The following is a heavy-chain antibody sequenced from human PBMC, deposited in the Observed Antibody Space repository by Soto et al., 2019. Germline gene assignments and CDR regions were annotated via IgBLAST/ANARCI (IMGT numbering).Heavy chain of an antibody. D-gene: IGHD2-15*01. CDR2: IIPIFGTA. J-gene: IGHJ3*02. Sequence: QVQLVQSGAEVKKPGSSVKVSCKASGGTFSSYAISWVRQAPGQGLEWMGGIIPIFGTANYAQKFQGRVTITADESTSTGYMELSSLRSEDTAVYYCASLSGYCSGGSCYGGTDAFDIWGQGTMVTVSS. CDR1: GGTFSSYA. V-gene: IGHV1-69*01. CDR3: ASLSGYCSGGSCYGGTDAFDI.